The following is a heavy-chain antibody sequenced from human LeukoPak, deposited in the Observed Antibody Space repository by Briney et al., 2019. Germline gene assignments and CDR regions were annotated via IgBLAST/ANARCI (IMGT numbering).Heavy chain of an antibody. J-gene: IGHJ4*02. CDR1: GFTFSSYG. CDR2: IWSDGSNK. D-gene: IGHD2-2*01. CDR3: AKGGGPYHLPTDY. V-gene: IGHV3-33*06. Sequence: ARSLRLSCAASGFTFSSYGMHWVRQAPGQGLEWVAVIWSDGSNKYSADSVKGRFTISRDNSKNTLDLQMNSLRSEDTAVYYCAKGGGPYHLPTDYWGQGTLVTVPS.